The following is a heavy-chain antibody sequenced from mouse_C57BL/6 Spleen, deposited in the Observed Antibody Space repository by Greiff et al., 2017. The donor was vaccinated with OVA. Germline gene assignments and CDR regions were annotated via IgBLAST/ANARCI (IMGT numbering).Heavy chain of an antibody. CDR1: GYTFTSYW. J-gene: IGHJ1*03. D-gene: IGHD1-1*01. V-gene: IGHV1-55*01. CDR2: IYPGSGST. Sequence: QVQLKQPGAELVKPGASVKMSCKASGYTFTSYWITWVKQRPGQGLEWIGDIYPGSGSTNYNEKFKSKATLTVDTSSSTAYMQLSSLTSEDSAVYYCARRYYGSRTGYFDVWGTGTTVTVSS. CDR3: ARRYYGSRTGYFDV.